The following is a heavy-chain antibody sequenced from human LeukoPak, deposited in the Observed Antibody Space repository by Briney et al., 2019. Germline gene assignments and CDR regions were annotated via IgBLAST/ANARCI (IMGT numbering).Heavy chain of an antibody. CDR3: AGAYYGSGSYYNDDAFDI. CDR1: GYSFTSYW. Sequence: GESLKISCKGSGYSFTSYWIGWVRQMPGKGLEWMGIIYPGDSDTRYSPSFQGQVTISADKSISTAYLQWSSLKASDTAMYYCAGAYYGSGSYYNDDAFDIWGQGTMVTVSS. V-gene: IGHV5-51*01. CDR2: IYPGDSDT. J-gene: IGHJ3*02. D-gene: IGHD3-10*01.